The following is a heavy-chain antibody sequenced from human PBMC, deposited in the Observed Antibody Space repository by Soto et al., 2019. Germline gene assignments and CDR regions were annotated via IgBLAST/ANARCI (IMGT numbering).Heavy chain of an antibody. CDR3: ARGDYYYDSSGADKLYYIDS. J-gene: IGHJ4*02. D-gene: IGHD3-22*01. CDR1: GGSISSYY. Sequence: QVQLQESGPGLVNPSETLSLTCTVSGGSISSYYWSWIRQPPGKGLEWIGYISYSGSTNYNPSLKSRVTISLDTSKNQFSLKLISVTAADTAVYYCARGDYYYDSSGADKLYYIDSWGQGTLVTVSS. V-gene: IGHV4-59*01. CDR2: ISYSGST.